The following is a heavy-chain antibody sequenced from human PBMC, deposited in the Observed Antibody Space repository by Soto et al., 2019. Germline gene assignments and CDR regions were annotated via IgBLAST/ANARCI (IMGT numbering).Heavy chain of an antibody. CDR2: INHSGST. J-gene: IGHJ6*03. CDR1: GGSFSGYY. CDR3: ARGPNCSGGSCYSGGYYYMDV. Sequence: QVQLQQWGAGLLKPSETLSLTCAVYGGSFSGYYWSWIRQPPGKGLEWIGEINHSGSTNYNPYLKSRVTRVVDTSKNPFSLKLSSVTAADTAVYYCARGPNCSGGSCYSGGYYYMDVWGKGTTVTVSS. V-gene: IGHV4-34*01. D-gene: IGHD2-15*01.